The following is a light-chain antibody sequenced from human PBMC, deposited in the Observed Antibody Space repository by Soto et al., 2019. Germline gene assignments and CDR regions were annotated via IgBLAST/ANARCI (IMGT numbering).Light chain of an antibody. CDR3: QQANSFPLT. V-gene: IGKV1-12*01. CDR2: VAS. J-gene: IGKJ4*01. CDR1: RGISSW. Sequence: DIQMTQSPSSLSASVGDRVTITCRASRGISSWLAWYQQKPGKAPNLLIFVASSLQSGVPSRFSGSGSGTDFTLTISSLQPEDFATYYCQQANSFPLTFGGGTKVDIK.